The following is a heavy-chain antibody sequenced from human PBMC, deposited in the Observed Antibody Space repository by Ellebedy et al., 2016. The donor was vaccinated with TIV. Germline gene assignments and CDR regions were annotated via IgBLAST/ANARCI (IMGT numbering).Heavy chain of an antibody. Sequence: GGSLRLXXAASGFTFSSYSMNWVRQAPGKGLEWVSAISGSGGSTYYADSVKGRFTISRDNSKNTLYLQMNSLRAEDTAVYYCAKGTSWINDAFDIWGQGTMVTVSS. D-gene: IGHD2-2*03. CDR3: AKGTSWINDAFDI. J-gene: IGHJ3*02. V-gene: IGHV3-23*01. CDR1: GFTFSSYS. CDR2: ISGSGGST.